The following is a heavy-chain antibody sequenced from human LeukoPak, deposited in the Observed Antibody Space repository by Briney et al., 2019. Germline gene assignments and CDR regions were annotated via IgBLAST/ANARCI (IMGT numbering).Heavy chain of an antibody. CDR3: GRDKECSGGSCYSH. CDR2: IIPIVGIT. D-gene: IGHD2-15*01. J-gene: IGHJ4*02. CDR1: GGTFSSYA. Sequence: ASVKVSCKASGGTFSSYAISWVRQAPGQGLEWMGRIIPIVGITNYAQKSQGRVTITADMSTSTAYMELSSLRSDDTAVYYCGRDKECSGGSCYSHWGQGTQVTVSS. V-gene: IGHV1-69*04.